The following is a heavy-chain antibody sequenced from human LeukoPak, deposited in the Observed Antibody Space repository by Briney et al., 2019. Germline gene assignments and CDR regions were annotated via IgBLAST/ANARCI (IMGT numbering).Heavy chain of an antibody. J-gene: IGHJ4*02. Sequence: SETLSLTCAVYGGSFSGYYWSWIRQPPGKGLEWIGEINHSGSTNYNPSLKSRVTISVDTSKNQFSLKLSSVTAADTAVYYCARVRVPYDFWSGYSYYFDYWGQGTLVTVSS. CDR3: ARVRVPYDFWSGYSYYFDY. CDR1: GGSFSGYY. D-gene: IGHD3-3*01. V-gene: IGHV4-34*01. CDR2: INHSGST.